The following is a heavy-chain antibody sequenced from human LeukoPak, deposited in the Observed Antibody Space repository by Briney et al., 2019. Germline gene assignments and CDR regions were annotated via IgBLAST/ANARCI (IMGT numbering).Heavy chain of an antibody. CDR1: GGSIGSDY. Sequence: SETLSLTCTVSGGSIGSDYWTWIRQPPGKGLEYIRYIYYTGGTNYNPSLKSRVTISVDTSKNQFSLKLSSVTAADTAVYFCAKYGNSGWVIDNWGQGTLVTVSS. D-gene: IGHD6-19*01. J-gene: IGHJ4*02. CDR2: IYYTGGT. CDR3: AKYGNSGWVIDN. V-gene: IGHV4-59*08.